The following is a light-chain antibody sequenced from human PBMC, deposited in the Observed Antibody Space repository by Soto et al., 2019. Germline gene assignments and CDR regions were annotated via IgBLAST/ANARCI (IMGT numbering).Light chain of an antibody. CDR3: SSYTSRSTLGV. V-gene: IGLV2-14*03. J-gene: IGLJ2*01. CDR2: DVS. Sequence: QSALTQPASVSGSPGQSITISCTGTNSDIGGYNYVSWYQQHPGKAPKLMIYDVSNRPSGVSYRFSGSKSGNTASLTISGLQAEDEADYYCSSYTSRSTLGVFGGGTQLT. CDR1: NSDIGGYNY.